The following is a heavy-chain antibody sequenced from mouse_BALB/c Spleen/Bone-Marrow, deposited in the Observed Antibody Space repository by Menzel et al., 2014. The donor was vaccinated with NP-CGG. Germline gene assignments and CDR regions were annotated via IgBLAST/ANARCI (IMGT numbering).Heavy chain of an antibody. CDR3: TRGGRPPFAY. CDR2: ICPGSAGT. CDR1: GYTFTSYW. J-gene: IGHJ3*01. D-gene: IGHD2-12*01. V-gene: IGHV1S22*01. Sequence: LQQPGSELVRPGASVKLSCKASGYTFTSYWMHWVKQRPGQGLEWIGNICPGSAGTNYDEKFKSKATLTVDTSSSTAYMQLSSLTSEDSAVYYCTRGGRPPFAYWGQGTLVTVSA.